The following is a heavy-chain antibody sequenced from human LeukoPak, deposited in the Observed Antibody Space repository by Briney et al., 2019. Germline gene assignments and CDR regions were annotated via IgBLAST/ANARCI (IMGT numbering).Heavy chain of an antibody. D-gene: IGHD6-6*01. CDR2: IKQDGSEK. CDR3: ARDVGIAARLDAFDI. V-gene: IGHV3-7*01. CDR1: GFTFRSNT. J-gene: IGHJ3*02. Sequence: PGGSLRLSCAASGFTFRSNTMSWVRQAPGRGLEWVANIKQDGSEKYYVDSVKGRFTISRDNAKNSLYLQMNSLRAEDTAVYYCARDVGIAARLDAFDIWGQGTMVTVSS.